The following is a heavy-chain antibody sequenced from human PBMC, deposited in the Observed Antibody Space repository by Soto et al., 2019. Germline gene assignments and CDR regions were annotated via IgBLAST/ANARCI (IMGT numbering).Heavy chain of an antibody. CDR3: AKGIAAAGP. V-gene: IGHV3-30*18. J-gene: IGHJ5*02. D-gene: IGHD6-13*01. CDR1: GFTFSSYG. CDR2: ISYDGSNK. Sequence: QVQLVESGGGVVQPGRSLRLSCAASGFTFSSYGMHWVRQAPGKGLEWVAVISYDGSNKYYADSVKGRFTISRDNSKNTLYLQMNSLRAEDTAVYYCAKGIAAAGPWGQGTLVTVSS.